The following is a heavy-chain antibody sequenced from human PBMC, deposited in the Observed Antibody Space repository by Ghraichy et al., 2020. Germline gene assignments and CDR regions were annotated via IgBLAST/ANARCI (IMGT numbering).Heavy chain of an antibody. J-gene: IGHJ4*02. D-gene: IGHD6-13*01. CDR1: GFTFSTYT. CDR2: IRYDGSNK. V-gene: IGHV3-30*02. Sequence: LSLTCARSGFTFSTYTMHWVLRRPGQGLEWVAFIRYDGSNKYYADSVKGRFTISRDNSKNTLYLQMNSLRAEDTAVYYCAKFPAGGQQLVRFDYWGQGTL. CDR3: AKFPAGGQQLVRFDY.